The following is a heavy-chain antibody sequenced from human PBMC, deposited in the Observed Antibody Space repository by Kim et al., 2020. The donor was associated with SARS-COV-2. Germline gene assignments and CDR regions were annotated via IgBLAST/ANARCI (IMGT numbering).Heavy chain of an antibody. CDR3: ARDLSWYFDY. Sequence: TMSYADSVKGRVTISRDNAKNTLYLQMNSMRDENTAVYYCARDLSWYFDYWGQGTLVAVSS. CDR2: TM. D-gene: IGHD6-13*01. V-gene: IGHV3-48*02. J-gene: IGHJ4*02.